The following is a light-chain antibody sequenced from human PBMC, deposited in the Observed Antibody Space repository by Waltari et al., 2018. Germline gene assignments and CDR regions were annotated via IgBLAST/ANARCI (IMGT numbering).Light chain of an antibody. CDR1: SCDVGSYNL. Sequence: QSALTQPASVSGSPGQSITIFCTGTSCDVGSYNLVSWYQQYPGKAPKLMIYEGSKRPSGVSNRFSGSKSGNTASLTISGLQAEDEADYYCCSYAGSTSWVFGGGTKLTVL. J-gene: IGLJ3*02. CDR3: CSYAGSTSWV. CDR2: EGS. V-gene: IGLV2-23*01.